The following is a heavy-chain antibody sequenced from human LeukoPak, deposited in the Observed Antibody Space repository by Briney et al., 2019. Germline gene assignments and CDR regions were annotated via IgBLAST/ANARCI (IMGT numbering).Heavy chain of an antibody. CDR1: GFTFSTYA. CDR3: ARARSSYGYGDAFGI. J-gene: IGHJ3*02. CDR2: ISYDGSSK. D-gene: IGHD5-18*01. V-gene: IGHV3-30*04. Sequence: PGGSLRLSCAASGFTFSTYAMHWVRQAPSKGLEWVAVISYDGSSKYYADSVKGRFTISRDNSKNTLYLQMNSLRAEDTAVYYCARARSSYGYGDAFGIWGQGTMVTVSS.